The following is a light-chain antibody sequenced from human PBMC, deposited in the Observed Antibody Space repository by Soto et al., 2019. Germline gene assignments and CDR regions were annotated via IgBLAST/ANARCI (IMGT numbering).Light chain of an antibody. Sequence: DLQMTQSPSSLSASVGDRVPITCRASQGITNRLAWYQQKPGKAPKLLIYEASSLQSGVPSRISGSGSGTDFTLTISSLQPEDFATYYCQQANSFPITFGQGTRLEI. CDR3: QQANSFPIT. J-gene: IGKJ5*01. CDR2: EAS. CDR1: QGITNR. V-gene: IGKV1D-12*01.